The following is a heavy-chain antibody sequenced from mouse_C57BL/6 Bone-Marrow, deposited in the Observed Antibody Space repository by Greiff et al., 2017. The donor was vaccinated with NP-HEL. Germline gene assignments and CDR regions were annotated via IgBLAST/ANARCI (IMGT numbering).Heavy chain of an antibody. Sequence: VQLQQSGAELVRPGASVKLSCTASGFNIKDYYMHWVKQRPEQGLEWIGRIYPGDGDTNYNGKFKGKATLTADKSSSTAYMQLSSLTSEDSAVYFCARSAYYGNPDYWGQGTTLTVSS. J-gene: IGHJ2*01. CDR2: IYPGDGDT. D-gene: IGHD2-10*01. CDR1: GFNIKDYY. V-gene: IGHV1-82*01. CDR3: ARSAYYGNPDY.